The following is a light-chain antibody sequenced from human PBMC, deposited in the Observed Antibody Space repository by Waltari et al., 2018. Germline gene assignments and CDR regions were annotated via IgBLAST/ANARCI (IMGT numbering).Light chain of an antibody. CDR3: ALYMGGGIWV. CDR2: KAN. Sequence: QTVVTQEPSLSVSPGGTVTLTCALSSGPISTTSYATWYQQSPGQAPRTLVYKANSRSSGVPDRFSGSVLGNKAALTITGAQADDESDYYCALYMGGGIWVFGGGTKLTVL. V-gene: IGLV8-61*01. CDR1: SGPISTTSY. J-gene: IGLJ3*02.